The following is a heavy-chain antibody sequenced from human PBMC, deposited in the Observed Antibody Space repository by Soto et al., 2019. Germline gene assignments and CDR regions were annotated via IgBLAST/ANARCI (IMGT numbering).Heavy chain of an antibody. V-gene: IGHV3-7*01. CDR3: ASKRLYFYGLDV. CDR2: IMQDGSDK. CDR1: GFSLSTSW. J-gene: IGHJ6*02. Sequence: EVQLVESGGGLVQPGGSLRLSCTASGFSLSTSWMTWVRQAPGKGLEWVANIMQDGSDKYYVDSVKGRFTISRDTAKNSLDLQMTSLRAEDTAVYYCASKRLYFYGLDVWGQGTTFTVSS.